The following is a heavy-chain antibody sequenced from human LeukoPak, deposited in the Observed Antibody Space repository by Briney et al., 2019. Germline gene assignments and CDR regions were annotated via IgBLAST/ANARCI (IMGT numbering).Heavy chain of an antibody. CDR2: LYSGGST. Sequence: PGGSLRLSCAASGFTVSSNYLSWIRQAPGKGLEWVSVLYSGGSTYYADSVRGRFSISRDNSKNTLYLQMNSLRAEDTAVYYCARDVSYDFWSGYYPFDYWGQGTLVTVSS. CDR1: GFTVSSNY. J-gene: IGHJ4*02. CDR3: ARDVSYDFWSGYYPFDY. D-gene: IGHD3-3*01. V-gene: IGHV3-53*01.